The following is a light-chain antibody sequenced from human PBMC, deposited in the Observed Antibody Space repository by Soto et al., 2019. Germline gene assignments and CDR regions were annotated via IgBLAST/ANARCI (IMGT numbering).Light chain of an antibody. Sequence: EIGLTQSPGALSLSPGERATLSCRASQSVSNSLAWYQQKTGQAPRLLISGASSRATDIPDRFSGSGSGTDFTLTISRLEPEDFALYYCQQYGSSPITFGQRTRLEI. CDR1: QSVSNS. CDR3: QQYGSSPIT. V-gene: IGKV3-20*01. CDR2: GAS. J-gene: IGKJ5*01.